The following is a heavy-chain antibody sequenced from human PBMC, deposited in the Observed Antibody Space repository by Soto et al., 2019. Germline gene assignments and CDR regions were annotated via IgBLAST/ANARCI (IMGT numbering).Heavy chain of an antibody. CDR3: VRQYSGTYMPTLLGY. CDR1: GGSISSSSYY. V-gene: IGHV4-39*01. Sequence: QLQLQESGPGLVKPSETLSLTCTVSGGSISSSSYYWGWIRQPPGKGLEWIGSIYYSGITYYNPSLKSRVTISVDTSKNQFSLKLTSVTAADTAVYYCVRQYSGTYMPTLLGYWGQGTLVTVSS. D-gene: IGHD1-26*01. CDR2: IYYSGIT. J-gene: IGHJ4*02.